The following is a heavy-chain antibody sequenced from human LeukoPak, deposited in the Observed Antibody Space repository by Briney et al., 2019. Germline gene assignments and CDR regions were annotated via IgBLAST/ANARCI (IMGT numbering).Heavy chain of an antibody. CDR3: ARGARLGAPSAFDY. CDR2: IYCTGST. D-gene: IGHD7-27*01. CDR1: GGSISGGDYY. Sequence: SETLSLTCTVSGGSISGGDYYWTWIRQPPGKGLEWIGYIYCTGSTYYNPSLKSRVTISVDTSKNQFSLKLNSVTAADTAVYYCARGARLGAPSAFDYWGQGTLVTVSS. J-gene: IGHJ4*02. V-gene: IGHV4-30-4*01.